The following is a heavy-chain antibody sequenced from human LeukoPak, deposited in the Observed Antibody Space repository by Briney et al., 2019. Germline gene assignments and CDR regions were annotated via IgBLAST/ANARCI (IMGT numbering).Heavy chain of an antibody. CDR1: GYTFTSYY. J-gene: IGHJ6*03. D-gene: IGHD6-13*01. CDR2: INPSGGST. Sequence: ASVKVSCKASGYTFTSYYMHWVRQAPGQGLEWMGIINPSGGSTSYAQKFQGRVTMTTDTSTSTAYMELRSLRSDDTAVYYCARDGYSSSCTRCVYYYYYMDVWGKGTTVTISS. V-gene: IGHV1-46*01. CDR3: ARDGYSSSCTRCVYYYYYMDV.